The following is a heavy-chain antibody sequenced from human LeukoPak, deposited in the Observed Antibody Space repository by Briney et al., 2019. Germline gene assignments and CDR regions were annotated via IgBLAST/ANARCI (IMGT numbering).Heavy chain of an antibody. Sequence: GGSLRLSCAASGFTFSDYYMSWIRQAPGKGLEWVSYISSSGSTIYYADSVKGRLTISRDNAKNSLYLQMNSLRAEDTAVYYCARGRRELSLKGKRDYFDYWGQGTLVTVSS. CDR3: ARGRRELSLKGKRDYFDY. V-gene: IGHV3-11*01. J-gene: IGHJ4*02. CDR1: GFTFSDYY. CDR2: ISSSGSTI. D-gene: IGHD3-16*02.